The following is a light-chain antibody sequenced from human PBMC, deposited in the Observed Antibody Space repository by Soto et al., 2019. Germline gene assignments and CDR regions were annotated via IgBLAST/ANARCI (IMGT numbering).Light chain of an antibody. Sequence: ESVLTQSPGTLSLSPGERATLSCRASQSVSSSYLAWYQQKPGQAPRLLVYGASSRATGIPDRFSGSGSGTDFTLTISRLEPEDVAVYYCQQYGSAPWTFGQGTKVDIK. V-gene: IGKV3-20*01. CDR2: GAS. CDR3: QQYGSAPWT. J-gene: IGKJ1*01. CDR1: QSVSSSY.